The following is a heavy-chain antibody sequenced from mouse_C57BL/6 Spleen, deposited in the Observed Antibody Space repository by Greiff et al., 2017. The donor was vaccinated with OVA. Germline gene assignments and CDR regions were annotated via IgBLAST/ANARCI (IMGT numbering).Heavy chain of an antibody. CDR2: ISYDGSN. D-gene: IGHD2-1*01. J-gene: IGHJ2*01. V-gene: IGHV3-6*01. CDR1: GYSITSGYY. CDR3: ARGMNYGNYY. Sequence: EVKLMESGPGLVKPSQSLSLTCSVTGYSITSGYYWNWIRQFPGNKLEWMGYISYDGSNNYNPSLKNRISITRDTSKNQFFLKLNSVTTEDTATYYCARGMNYGNYYWGQGTTLTVSS.